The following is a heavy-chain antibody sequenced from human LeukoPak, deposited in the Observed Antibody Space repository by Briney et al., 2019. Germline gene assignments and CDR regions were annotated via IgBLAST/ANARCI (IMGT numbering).Heavy chain of an antibody. CDR2: MFDSGNT. Sequence: PSETLSLTCTVSDGSLSGFYWSWFRQPPGKGVAWIGYMFDSGNTYYTSSLRSRLSLSIDTSKNHFSLKLNSVTAEDTAVYYCATVGLAYCGGDCYSVAFDIWGQGTMVTVSS. CDR3: ATVGLAYCGGDCYSVAFDI. V-gene: IGHV4-59*01. CDR1: DGSLSGFY. J-gene: IGHJ3*02. D-gene: IGHD2-21*01.